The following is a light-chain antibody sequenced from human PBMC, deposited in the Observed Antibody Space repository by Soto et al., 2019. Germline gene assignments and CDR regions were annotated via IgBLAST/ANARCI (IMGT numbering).Light chain of an antibody. J-gene: IGKJ5*01. CDR2: GVS. CDR1: QTVNSNF. Sequence: EVVLTQSPGTLSLSPGERATLYCRCSQTVNSNFLAWYQQKPGQAPRLLIYGVSNRATGIPDRFSGSGSGTDITLTISRLEPEDFAVYYCQQSGDTPTFGQGTRLEIK. V-gene: IGKV3-20*01. CDR3: QQSGDTPT.